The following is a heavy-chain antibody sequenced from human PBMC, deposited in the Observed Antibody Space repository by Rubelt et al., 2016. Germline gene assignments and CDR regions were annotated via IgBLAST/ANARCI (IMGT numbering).Heavy chain of an antibody. Sequence: QVQLQQWGAGLLKPSETLSLTCAVYGESFSGHFWSWIRQPPGKGLEWIGEISHRGSTSYNPSLKSRVTFSVDSWKNQFSLKVNSVTAADTAVYDCARGDIAARLQYWGQGTLVTVSS. D-gene: IGHD6-6*01. CDR3: ARGDIAARLQY. J-gene: IGHJ4*02. CDR2: ISHRGST. CDR1: GESFSGHF. V-gene: IGHV4-34*01.